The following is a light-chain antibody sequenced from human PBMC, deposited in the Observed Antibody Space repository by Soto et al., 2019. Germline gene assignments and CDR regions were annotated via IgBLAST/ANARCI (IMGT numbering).Light chain of an antibody. Sequence: DIQMTQSPSSLSASVGDRVTIACRASESISRYLNSYQQQPGKAPKLLIYAASSSQSGVPSRFSGSGSGADFSLTIRSLQPEDFATYYCQQSYSNPRTFGQGTKVDIK. V-gene: IGKV1-39*01. J-gene: IGKJ1*01. CDR1: ESISRY. CDR3: QQSYSNPRT. CDR2: AAS.